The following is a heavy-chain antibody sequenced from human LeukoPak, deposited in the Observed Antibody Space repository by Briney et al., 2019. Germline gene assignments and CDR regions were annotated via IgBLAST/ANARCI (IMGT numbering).Heavy chain of an antibody. CDR1: GFTFSDSG. CDR2: IRYDGSDK. Sequence: GGSLRLSCAASGFTFSDSGMHWVRQAPGKGLEWVTFIRYDGSDKYYADSVKGRFTISRDNSKKTLYLQMSSLRAEDTAVYYCVYWFDSWGQGTPVTVSS. J-gene: IGHJ5*01. CDR3: VYWFDS. V-gene: IGHV3-30*02.